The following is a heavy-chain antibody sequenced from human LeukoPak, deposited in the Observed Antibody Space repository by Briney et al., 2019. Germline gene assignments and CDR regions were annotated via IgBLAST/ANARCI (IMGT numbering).Heavy chain of an antibody. J-gene: IGHJ5*02. V-gene: IGHV3-23*01. CDR3: AKDGAQYSSGPECDP. D-gene: IGHD6-19*01. Sequence: GGSLRLSCAASGLHFSGTAMSWIRQAPGKGLEWVSAISHDGMNAYYADSVKGRFTISRDNYEKTVSVEMRSLTATDPGVSYCAKDGAQYSSGPECDPRGQGALVTVSP. CDR1: GLHFSGTA. CDR2: ISHDGMNA.